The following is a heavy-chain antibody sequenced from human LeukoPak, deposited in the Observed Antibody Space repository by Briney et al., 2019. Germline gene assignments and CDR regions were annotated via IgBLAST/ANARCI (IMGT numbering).Heavy chain of an antibody. D-gene: IGHD2-2*01. J-gene: IGHJ6*02. CDR1: GGSFSGYY. V-gene: IGHV4-34*01. CDR3: ARVPARDGNYYYYYGMDV. CDR2: INHSGST. Sequence: SETLSLTCAVSGGSFSGYYWSWIRQPPGKGPEWIGEINHSGSTNYNPSLKSRVTISVDTSKNQFSLKLSSVTAADTAVYYCARVPARDGNYYYYYGMDVWGQGTTVTVSS.